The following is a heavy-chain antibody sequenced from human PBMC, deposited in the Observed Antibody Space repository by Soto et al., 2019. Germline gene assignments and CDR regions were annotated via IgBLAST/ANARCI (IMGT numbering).Heavy chain of an antibody. V-gene: IGHV3-66*01. J-gene: IGHJ6*02. CDR3: ARDPVMPAAYYYYYGMDV. D-gene: IGHD2-2*01. CDR1: GFTVSSNY. Sequence: GGSLRLSCAASGFTVSSNYMSWVRQAPGKGLEWVSVIYSGGSTYYADSVKGRFTISRDNSKNTLYLQMNSLRAEDTAVYYCARDPVMPAAYYYYYGMDVWGQGTTVTVSS. CDR2: IYSGGST.